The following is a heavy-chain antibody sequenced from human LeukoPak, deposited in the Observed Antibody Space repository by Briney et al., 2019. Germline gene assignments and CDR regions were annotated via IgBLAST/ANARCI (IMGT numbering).Heavy chain of an antibody. CDR2: IYYSGST. CDR1: GGSISSSSYY. CDR3: ARLDSSGYYPRFDY. V-gene: IGHV4-39*01. D-gene: IGHD3-22*01. Sequence: SETLSLTCTVSGGSISSSSYYWGWIRQPPGKGLEWIGSIYYSGSTYYNPSLKSRVTISVDTSKNQFSLKLSSVTAADTAVYYCARLDSSGYYPRFDYWGQGTLVTVSS. J-gene: IGHJ4*02.